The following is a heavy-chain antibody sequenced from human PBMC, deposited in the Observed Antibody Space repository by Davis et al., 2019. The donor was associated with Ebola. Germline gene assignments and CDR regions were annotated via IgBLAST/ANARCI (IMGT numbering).Heavy chain of an antibody. J-gene: IGHJ4*02. CDR2: LYSGGTT. CDR1: GFTVSNNY. D-gene: IGHD3-22*01. V-gene: IGHV3-53*01. CDR3: ARDFSPDSSGSGY. Sequence: GESLKIPFVASGFTVSNNYMSWVRQAPGKGLEWVSVLYSGGTTYYADSVKGRFTISRDNSKNTLYLQMNSLRAEDTAVYYCARDFSPDSSGSGYWGQGTLVTVSS.